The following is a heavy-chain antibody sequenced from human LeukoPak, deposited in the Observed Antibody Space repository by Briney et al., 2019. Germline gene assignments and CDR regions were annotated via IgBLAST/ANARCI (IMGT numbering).Heavy chain of an antibody. D-gene: IGHD6-19*01. CDR2: INHSGST. CDR3: ARGIAVAGTGNWFDP. CDR1: GGSFSGYY. V-gene: IGHV4-34*01. J-gene: IGHJ5*02. Sequence: SETLSLTCAVYGGSFSGYYWSWIRQPPGKGPEWIGEINHSGSTNYNPSLKSRVTISVDTSKNQFSLKLSSVTAADTAVYYCARGIAVAGTGNWFDPWGQGTLVTVSS.